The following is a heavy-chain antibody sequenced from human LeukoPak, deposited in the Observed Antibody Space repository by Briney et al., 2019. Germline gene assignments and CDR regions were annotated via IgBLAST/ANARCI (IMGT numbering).Heavy chain of an antibody. V-gene: IGHV1-8*01. CDR2: VNPSSGVT. Sequence: ASVKVSCKAFGYTFTTYDINWVRQATGQGLEWMGWVNPSSGVTRYAQKFQGRVTMTRNTSISTAYMELSSLRSEDTAVYYCAKNYDFLTGYASWGQGTLVTVSS. CDR3: AKNYDFLTGYAS. CDR1: GYTFTTYD. D-gene: IGHD3-9*01. J-gene: IGHJ4*02.